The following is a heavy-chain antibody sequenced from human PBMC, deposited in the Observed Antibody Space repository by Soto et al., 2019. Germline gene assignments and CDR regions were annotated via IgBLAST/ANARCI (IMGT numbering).Heavy chain of an antibody. D-gene: IGHD1-26*01. CDR2: IGGSGGSI. V-gene: IGHV3-48*02. CDR1: GFTFSTFS. CDR3: ARDLAWAFDS. J-gene: IGHJ4*02. Sequence: EVQLVESGGGLVQTGGSLRLSCAASGFTFSTFSMNWVRQAPGKGLEWLSYIGGSGGSIPYADSVKGRFTISRDNGKNTLYLQMSSLRDEDTAVYYCARDLAWAFDSWGQGALVTVSS.